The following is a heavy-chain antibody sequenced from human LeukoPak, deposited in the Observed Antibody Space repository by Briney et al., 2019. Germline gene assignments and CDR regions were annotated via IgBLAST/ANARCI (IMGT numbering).Heavy chain of an antibody. Sequence: SETLSLTCAVYGGSFSGYYWSWIRQPPGKGLEWIGEINHSGSTNYNPSLRSRVTISVDTSKNQFSLKLSSVTAADTAVYYCAREEYGDYVWDAFDIWGQGTMVTVSS. CDR1: GGSFSGYY. CDR2: INHSGST. D-gene: IGHD4-17*01. J-gene: IGHJ3*02. V-gene: IGHV4-34*01. CDR3: AREEYGDYVWDAFDI.